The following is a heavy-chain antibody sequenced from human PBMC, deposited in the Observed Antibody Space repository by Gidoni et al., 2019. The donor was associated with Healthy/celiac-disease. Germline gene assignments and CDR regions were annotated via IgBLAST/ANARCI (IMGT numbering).Heavy chain of an antibody. CDR2: ISYDGSNK. CDR3: ARDLLTSCYFACLGAFDY. J-gene: IGHJ4*02. V-gene: IGHV3-30-3*01. Sequence: QVQLVESGGGVVQPGRSLRLSCAASGFTFSSYAMHWVRQAPGKGLEWVAVISYDGSNKYYADSVKGRFTISRDNSKNTLYLQMNSLRAEDTAVYYCARDLLTSCYFACLGAFDYWGQGTLVTVSS. D-gene: IGHD2-2*01. CDR1: GFTFSSYA.